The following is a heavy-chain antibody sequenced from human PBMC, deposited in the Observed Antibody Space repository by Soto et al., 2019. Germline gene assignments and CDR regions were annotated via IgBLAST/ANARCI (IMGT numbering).Heavy chain of an antibody. CDR3: ARGSVNGYGEYYFDY. V-gene: IGHV1-8*01. D-gene: IGHD5-12*01. Sequence: QVQLVQSGAEVKKPGASVKVSCKASGYTFTSYDINWVRQATGHGLEWMGWMNPNSGNTGYAHKFQGRVTMTMNTSISTAYMELSSLRSEDTAVYYCARGSVNGYGEYYFDYWGQGTLVTVSS. CDR1: GYTFTSYD. CDR2: MNPNSGNT. J-gene: IGHJ4*02.